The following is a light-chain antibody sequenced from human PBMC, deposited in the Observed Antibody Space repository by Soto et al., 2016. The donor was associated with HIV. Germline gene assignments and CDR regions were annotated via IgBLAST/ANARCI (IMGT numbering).Light chain of an antibody. V-gene: IGLV3-21*03. CDR2: DDN. Sequence: SYVLTQPPSVSVAPGKTARITCGGNNIGSKSVHWYQQKPGQAPVLVVYDDNDRPSGIPERFSGSNSGNTPTLTISRVEAGDEADYYCQVWDTSSDPSNWVFGGGTKLTV. J-gene: IGLJ3*02. CDR3: QVWDTSSDPSNWV. CDR1: NIGSKS.